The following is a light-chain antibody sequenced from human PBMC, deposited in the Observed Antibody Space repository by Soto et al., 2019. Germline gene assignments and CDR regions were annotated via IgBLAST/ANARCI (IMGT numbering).Light chain of an antibody. CDR1: SSDVGGYNF. V-gene: IGLV2-11*01. CDR2: DVS. J-gene: IGLJ2*01. Sequence: QSVLTQPRSVSGAPGQSVTLSCTGTSSDVGGYNFVSWYQQHPGKAPKVMIYDVSQRPSGVPDRFSGSKSGNTASLTISGLHAEDDADYYCSSYAGRYSVVFGGGTKLTVL. CDR3: SSYAGRYSVV.